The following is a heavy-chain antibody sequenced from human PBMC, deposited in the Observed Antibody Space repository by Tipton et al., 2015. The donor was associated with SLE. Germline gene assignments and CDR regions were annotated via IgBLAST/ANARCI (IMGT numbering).Heavy chain of an antibody. CDR1: GASISSGAIY. D-gene: IGHD4-11*01. CDR2: VYYSGNT. V-gene: IGHV4-31*03. Sequence: TLSLTCSVSGASISSGAIYWSWFRHHPGKGLEWIGYVYYSGNTLYNPSLRSRVTMSLDTSKNQFSLKLRPLTAADSAMYFCARMDYSQFQLLYFESWGQGILVTVSS. J-gene: IGHJ4*02. CDR3: ARMDYSQFQLLYFES.